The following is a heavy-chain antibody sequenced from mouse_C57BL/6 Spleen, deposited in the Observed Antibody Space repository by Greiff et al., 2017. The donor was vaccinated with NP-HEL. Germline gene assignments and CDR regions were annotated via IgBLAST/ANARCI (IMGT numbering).Heavy chain of an antibody. D-gene: IGHD2-12*01. CDR1: GYTFTSYW. V-gene: IGHV1-50*01. CDR2: IDPSDSYT. J-gene: IGHJ3*01. CDR3: ASFYYTKEAWFAY. Sequence: QVQLQQPGAELVKPGASVKLSCKASGYTFTSYWMQWVKQRPGQGLEWIGEIDPSDSYTNYNQKFKGKATLTVDTSSSTAYMQLSSLTSEDSAVYYCASFYYTKEAWFAYWGQGTLVTVSA.